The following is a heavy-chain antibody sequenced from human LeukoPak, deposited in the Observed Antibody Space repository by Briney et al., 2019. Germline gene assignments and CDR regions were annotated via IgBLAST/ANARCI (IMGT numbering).Heavy chain of an antibody. CDR2: IYTSEST. D-gene: IGHD4-17*01. CDR1: GGSISSGNYY. V-gene: IGHV4-61*02. Sequence: PSETLSLTCTVSGGSISSGNYYWSWIRQPAGKGLEWIGRIYTSESTNYNPSLKSRVTISVDTSKNQFSLKLSSVTAADTAVYYCAGEFYGRGVQYYYYYMDVWGKGTTVTISS. CDR3: AGEFYGRGVQYYYYYMDV. J-gene: IGHJ6*03.